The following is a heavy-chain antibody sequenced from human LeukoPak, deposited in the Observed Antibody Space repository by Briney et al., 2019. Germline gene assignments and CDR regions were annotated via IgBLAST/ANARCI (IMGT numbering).Heavy chain of an antibody. J-gene: IGHJ4*02. V-gene: IGHV3-7*01. CDR3: AAANYFDY. Sequence: PGGSLRLSCAVSRFTFSNSCMSWVRQAPGKGLEWVATIKPDGSEKYYVDSVKGRFTISRDNAKNSLYLQMSSLRAEDTAVYYCAAANYFDYWGQGTLVTVSS. CDR1: RFTFSNSC. CDR2: IKPDGSEK.